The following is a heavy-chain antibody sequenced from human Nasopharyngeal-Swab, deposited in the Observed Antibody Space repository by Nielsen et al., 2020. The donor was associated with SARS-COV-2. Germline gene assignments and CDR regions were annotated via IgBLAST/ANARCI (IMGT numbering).Heavy chain of an antibody. CDR1: GDSSSTYY. J-gene: IGHJ4*02. V-gene: IGHV4-59*01. CDR3: ASGPYSNGYYYRIDY. CDR2: IFNSGDT. Sequence: GSLRLSCVVSGDSSSTYYWSWIRQPPGKRLEWIGHIFNSGDTNYNPSLKSRVTLSRDTSKQQFSLELTSVTAADTAVYFCASGPYSNGYYYRIDYWGQGTLVTVSS. D-gene: IGHD3-22*01.